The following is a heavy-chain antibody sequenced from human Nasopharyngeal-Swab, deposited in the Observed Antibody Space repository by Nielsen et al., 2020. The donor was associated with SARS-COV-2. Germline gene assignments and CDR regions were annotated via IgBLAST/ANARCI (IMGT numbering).Heavy chain of an antibody. CDR3: VRDDGDVPGITGSGPPGGF. J-gene: IGHJ4*01. V-gene: IGHV1-2*06. CDR2: INPNSVDT. D-gene: IGHD3-10*01. Sequence: ASVNVSCKASGYTFHDYFMHWVRQAPGQGREWMGRINPNSVDTKYAEIFRDRVTVTRDTSITTVYMELSSLRSDETAVYYCVRDDGDVPGITGSGPPGGFWGQGTLVTVSS. CDR1: GYTFHDYF.